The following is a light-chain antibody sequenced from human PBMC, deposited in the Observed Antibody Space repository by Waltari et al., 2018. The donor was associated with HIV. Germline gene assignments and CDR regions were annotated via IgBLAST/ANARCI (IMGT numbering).Light chain of an antibody. V-gene: IGLV2-14*03. CDR1: SSDVGAYNH. Sequence: QSALTPPASVSGSPGQSITISCTGTSSDVGAYNHVSWYQQHPGNAPKVMIYDVISRPSGVSDRFSGSKSGNTASLTISGLQTEDEADYYCASFTTRGTAVFGGGTKLTVL. CDR2: DVI. J-gene: IGLJ3*02. CDR3: ASFTTRGTAV.